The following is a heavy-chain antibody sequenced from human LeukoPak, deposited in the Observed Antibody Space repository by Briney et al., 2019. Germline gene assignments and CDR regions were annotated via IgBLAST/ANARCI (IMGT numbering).Heavy chain of an antibody. CDR2: IWYDGSNK. CDR3: AKGYSSSWYDYYYYMDV. Sequence: GRSLRLSCAASGFTFSSYGMHWVRQAPGKGLEWVAVIWYDGSNKYYADSVKGRFTISRDNSKNTLCLQMNSLRAEDTAVYYCAKGYSSSWYDYYYYMDVWGKGTTVTVSS. J-gene: IGHJ6*03. CDR1: GFTFSSYG. V-gene: IGHV3-33*06. D-gene: IGHD6-13*01.